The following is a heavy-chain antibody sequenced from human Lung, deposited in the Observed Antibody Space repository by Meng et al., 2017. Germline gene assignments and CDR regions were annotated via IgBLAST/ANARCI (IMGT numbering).Heavy chain of an antibody. CDR3: ARDEDISAAGKLFGDY. CDR1: GYNFPDYY. Sequence: QVRRGQLWAEGKKPGASVKVTCKPSGYNFPDYYKHWVRRAPGQGLEWMGRINPKSGDTHYAQKFQARVTMTGDTSISTAYMELSGLRSDDTAMYYCARDEDISAAGKLFGDYWGQGTLVTVSS. D-gene: IGHD6-25*01. CDR2: INPKSGDT. J-gene: IGHJ4*02. V-gene: IGHV1-2*06.